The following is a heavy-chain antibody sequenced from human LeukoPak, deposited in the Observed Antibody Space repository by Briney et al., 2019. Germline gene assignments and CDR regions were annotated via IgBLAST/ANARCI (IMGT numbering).Heavy chain of an antibody. CDR1: GYSFTSDW. D-gene: IGHD6-13*01. Sequence: GEALKISCKGSGYSFTSDWIGWVRQMPGKGREWMGIIYPGDSDTRYSPSFQGPVTISADKSISTAYLQWSSLKASDPAMYYCARVGIVVAGTFDYWGQGTLVTVSS. CDR2: IYPGDSDT. V-gene: IGHV5-51*01. J-gene: IGHJ4*02. CDR3: ARVGIVVAGTFDY.